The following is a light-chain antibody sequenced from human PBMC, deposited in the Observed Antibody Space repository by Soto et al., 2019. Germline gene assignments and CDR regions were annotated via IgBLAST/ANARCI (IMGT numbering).Light chain of an antibody. CDR1: QDINIY. CDR2: SAS. J-gene: IGKJ2*01. Sequence: DIQMTQSPSSVSASIGDTVTITCRASQDINIYLNWYQQKPGEVPRLLIYSASTLHSGVPSRFTGSGSETDFTRTIRSLQPEDFATYYCQHGYVAPYTFGQGTKVDI. V-gene: IGKV1-39*01. CDR3: QHGYVAPYT.